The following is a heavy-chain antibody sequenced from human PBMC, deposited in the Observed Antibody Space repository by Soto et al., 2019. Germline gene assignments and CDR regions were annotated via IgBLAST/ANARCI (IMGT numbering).Heavy chain of an antibody. CDR1: GGSISSGDYY. CDR2: IYYSGST. J-gene: IGHJ5*02. Sequence: SETLSLTCTVSGGSISSGDYYWSWIRQPPGKGLEWIGYIYYSGSTYYNPSLKSRVTISVDTSKNQFSLKLSSVTAADTAVYYCAREEIYGSGSYTNWFDPWGQGTLVTVSS. D-gene: IGHD3-10*01. V-gene: IGHV4-30-4*01. CDR3: AREEIYGSGSYTNWFDP.